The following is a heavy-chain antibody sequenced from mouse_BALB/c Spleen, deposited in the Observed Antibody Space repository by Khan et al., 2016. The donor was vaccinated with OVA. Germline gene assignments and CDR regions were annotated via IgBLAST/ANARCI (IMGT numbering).Heavy chain of an antibody. CDR2: INTYTGEA. D-gene: IGHD2-1*01. CDR3: TRTNGNYWFAY. Sequence: QIQLVQSGPELTKPGETVKISCKASGYTLTDYGMNWVKQAPGKGLKWMGWINTYTGEATYADDFKGRFAFSLETSANPAYLQIHNLKTEDTATYFCTRTNGNYWFAYWGQGTLVTVSA. V-gene: IGHV9-3-1*01. J-gene: IGHJ3*01. CDR1: GYTLTDYG.